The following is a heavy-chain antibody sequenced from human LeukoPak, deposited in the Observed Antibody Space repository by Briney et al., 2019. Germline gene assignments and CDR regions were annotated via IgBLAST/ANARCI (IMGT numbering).Heavy chain of an antibody. CDR3: AKDRVGATRRDY. V-gene: IGHV3-23*01. CDR2: ISGSGGST. D-gene: IGHD1-26*01. CDR1: GFTFSSYA. J-gene: IGHJ4*02. Sequence: PGASLRLSCAASGFTFSSYAMSWVRQAPGKGREGGSAISGSGGSTYYADSVKGRFTISRDNSKNTLYLQMNSLRAEDTAVYYCAKDRVGATRRDYWGQGTLVTVSS.